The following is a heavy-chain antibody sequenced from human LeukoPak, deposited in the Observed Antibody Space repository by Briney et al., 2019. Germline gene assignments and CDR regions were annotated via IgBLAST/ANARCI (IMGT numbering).Heavy chain of an antibody. CDR3: GRGGYTSSWFWVH. Sequence: AGGSLRLSCAASGFTFDDYAMHWVRQAPGKGLEWVSGISWNSGSIGYADSVKGRFTISRDNAKNSLYLQINNLRAEDTAIYYCGRGGYTSSWFWVHWGQGSLVTVSS. J-gene: IGHJ4*02. CDR2: ISWNSGSI. V-gene: IGHV3-9*01. D-gene: IGHD6-13*01. CDR1: GFTFDDYA.